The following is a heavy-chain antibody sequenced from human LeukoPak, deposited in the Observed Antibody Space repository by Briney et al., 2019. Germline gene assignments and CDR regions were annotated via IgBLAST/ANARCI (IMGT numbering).Heavy chain of an antibody. CDR1: GSSVSTSDYY. CDR2: IFHNGKT. Sequence: PSETLSLTCTVSGSSVSTSDYYWGWIRQTPGKGLEWIGDIFHNGKTNYNPSLKGRVTISIDTSNNQFSLRLPSVTAADTAVYYCARIFDSWGPGILVTVSS. V-gene: IGHV4-39*07. CDR3: ARIFDS. J-gene: IGHJ4*02.